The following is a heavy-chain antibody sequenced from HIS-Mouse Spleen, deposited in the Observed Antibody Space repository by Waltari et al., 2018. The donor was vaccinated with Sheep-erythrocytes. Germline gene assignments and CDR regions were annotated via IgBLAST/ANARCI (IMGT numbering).Heavy chain of an antibody. CDR1: GFTFDDYA. CDR2: VSWNSGSI. Sequence: EVQLVESGGGLVQPGRSLRLSCAASGFTFDDYAMRWVRQAPGKGLEWVSGVSWNSGSIGYADSVKGRFTISRGNAKNSLYLQMNSLRAEDTALYYCAKGAFDIWGQGTMVTVSS. V-gene: IGHV3-9*01. CDR3: AKGAFDI. J-gene: IGHJ3*02.